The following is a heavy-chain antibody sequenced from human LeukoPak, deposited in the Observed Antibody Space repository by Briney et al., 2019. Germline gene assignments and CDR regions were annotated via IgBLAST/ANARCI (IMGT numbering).Heavy chain of an antibody. Sequence: PGGSLRLSCAASGFTFSSYAMSWVRQAPGKGLEWVSAISGSGGSTYYADSVKGRFTISRDNSKNTLYLQMNSLRAEDTAVYYCAKASWLDIRGKRYYYYYYMDVWGKGTTVAVSS. J-gene: IGHJ6*03. CDR2: ISGSGGST. CDR3: AKASWLDIRGKRYYYYYYMDV. CDR1: GFTFSSYA. V-gene: IGHV3-23*01. D-gene: IGHD2-2*03.